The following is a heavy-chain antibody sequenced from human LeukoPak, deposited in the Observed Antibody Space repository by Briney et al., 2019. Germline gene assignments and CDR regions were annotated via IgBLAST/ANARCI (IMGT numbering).Heavy chain of an antibody. Sequence: SGGSLRLSCAASGFTVSSNYMSWVRQAPGKGLEWVSVIYSGGSTYYADSVKGRFTISRDNSKNTLYLQMNSLRAEDTAVYYCARIRDGYNDAYDIWGQGTMVTVSS. V-gene: IGHV3-66*01. CDR1: GFTVSSNY. CDR3: ARIRDGYNDAYDI. CDR2: IYSGGST. J-gene: IGHJ3*02. D-gene: IGHD5-24*01.